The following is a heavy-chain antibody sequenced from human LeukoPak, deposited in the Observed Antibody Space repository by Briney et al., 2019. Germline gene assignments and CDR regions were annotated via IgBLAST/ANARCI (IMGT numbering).Heavy chain of an antibody. CDR2: INANTGVT. CDR3: ARDHNWGPDY. CDR1: GFTLTGHY. Sequence: GASMKVSCKTSGFTLTGHYMHWLRQAPGQGLEWMGWINANTGVTHYAVKFQGRVTITRDTSISTVYMDLSSLQSDDTAVYYCARDHNWGPDYWGQGTLVLVSS. J-gene: IGHJ4*02. V-gene: IGHV1-2*02. D-gene: IGHD7-27*01.